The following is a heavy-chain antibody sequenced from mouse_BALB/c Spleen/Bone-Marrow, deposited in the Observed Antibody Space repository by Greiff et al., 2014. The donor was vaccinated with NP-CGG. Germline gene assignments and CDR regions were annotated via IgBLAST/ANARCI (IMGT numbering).Heavy chain of an antibody. Sequence: VKLMESGAELMKPGASVKISCKATGYTFSTYWIEWVKQRPGHGLEWIGEISPGDGNTDYNEKFKGKATFTADTSSNTAYMQLSSLTSEDSAVFYCARHGSSGFDYWGQGTALTVSS. CDR1: GYTFSTYW. V-gene: IGHV1-9*01. CDR3: ARHGSSGFDY. D-gene: IGHD1-1*01. J-gene: IGHJ2*01. CDR2: ISPGDGNT.